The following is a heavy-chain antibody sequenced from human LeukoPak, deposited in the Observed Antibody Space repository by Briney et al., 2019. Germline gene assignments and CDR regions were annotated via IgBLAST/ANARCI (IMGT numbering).Heavy chain of an antibody. V-gene: IGHV1-2*06. CDR2: INPNSGGT. CDR3: ASAAHMTTVTTSTDY. D-gene: IGHD4-17*01. Sequence: ASVKVSCKASGFTFSSYWMHWVRQAPGQGLEWMGRINPNSGGTNYAQKFQGRVTMTRDTSISTAYMELSRLRSDDTAVYYCASAAHMTTVTTSTDYWGQGTLVTVSS. J-gene: IGHJ4*02. CDR1: GFTFSSYW.